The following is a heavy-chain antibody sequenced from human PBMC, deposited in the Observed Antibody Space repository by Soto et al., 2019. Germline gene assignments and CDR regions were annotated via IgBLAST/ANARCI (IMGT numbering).Heavy chain of an antibody. Sequence: GGSLRLSCAASGFTFSSYSMNWVRQAPGKGLEWVSSISSSSYIYYADSVKGRFTISRDNAKNSLYLQMNSLRAEDTAVYYCASSDFWSGYYGDYWGQGTLVTVSS. V-gene: IGHV3-21*01. CDR1: GFTFSSYS. D-gene: IGHD3-3*01. J-gene: IGHJ4*02. CDR3: ASSDFWSGYYGDY. CDR2: ISSSSYI.